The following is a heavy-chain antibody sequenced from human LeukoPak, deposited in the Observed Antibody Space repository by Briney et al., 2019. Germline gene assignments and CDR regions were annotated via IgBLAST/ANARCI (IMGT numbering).Heavy chain of an antibody. J-gene: IGHJ4*02. Sequence: SETLSLTCTVSGGSISSSSYYWGWIRQSPGKGLEWIGSIYYSGSTYYNPSLKSRVTISVDTSKNQFSLKLSSVTAADTAVYYCASREDYYDSSGLDYWGQGTLVTVSS. CDR1: GGSISSSSYY. D-gene: IGHD3-22*01. CDR2: IYYSGST. CDR3: ASREDYYDSSGLDY. V-gene: IGHV4-39*01.